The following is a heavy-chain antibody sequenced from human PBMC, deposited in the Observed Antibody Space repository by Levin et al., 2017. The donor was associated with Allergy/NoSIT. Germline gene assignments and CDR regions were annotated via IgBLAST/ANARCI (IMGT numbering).Heavy chain of an antibody. CDR3: AKRRYRDFDY. D-gene: IGHD5-18*01. J-gene: IGHJ4*02. CDR2: IVGSGSST. V-gene: IGHV3-23*01. Sequence: GESLKISCAASGFTFSSYPMSWVRQAPGEGLEWVSAIVGSGSSTYYADSVKGRFTISRDNSKNTLYLQMNSLRAEDTAVYYCAKRRYRDFDYWGQGTLVTVSS. CDR1: GFTFSSYP.